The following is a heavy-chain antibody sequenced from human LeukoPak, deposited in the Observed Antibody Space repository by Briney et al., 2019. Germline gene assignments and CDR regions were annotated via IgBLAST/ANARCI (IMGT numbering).Heavy chain of an antibody. CDR1: GGSISSGSYY. V-gene: IGHV4-61*02. J-gene: IGHJ6*03. D-gene: IGHD2-2*01. Sequence: PSETLSLTCTVSGGSISSGSYYWSWIRQPAGKGLEWIGRIYTSGSTNYNPSLKSRVTISVDTSKNQFSLKLSSVTAADTAVYYCARVFCSSTSCHPYYYMDVWGKGTTVTVSS. CDR3: ARVFCSSTSCHPYYYMDV. CDR2: IYTSGST.